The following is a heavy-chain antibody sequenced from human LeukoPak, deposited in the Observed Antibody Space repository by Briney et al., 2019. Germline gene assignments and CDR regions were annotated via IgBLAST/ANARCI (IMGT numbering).Heavy chain of an antibody. CDR3: AREGGDARWLDP. J-gene: IGHJ5*02. D-gene: IGHD6-25*01. CDR2: INTSGST. V-gene: IGHV4-4*07. CDR1: GGSISSYY. Sequence: SETLSLTCTVSGGSISSYYWTWIRQSAGKGLEWIGRINTSGSTNYNPSLRSRVTMSVNTSKNQLSLNLTSVTAADTAVYSCAREGGDARWLDPWGQGTLVTVSS.